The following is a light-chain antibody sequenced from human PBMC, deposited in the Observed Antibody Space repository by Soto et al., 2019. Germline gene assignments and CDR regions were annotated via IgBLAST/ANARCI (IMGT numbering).Light chain of an antibody. V-gene: IGLV1-44*01. CDR3: AAWDDSLNGHV. J-gene: IGLJ1*01. CDR2: STN. Sequence: QSVLTQPHSASGSPGQRVTICCSGSSSKIGTNSVHWFQQFPGTAHKLLISSTNQRPSGVPERFSGSKSGTSASLAISGLQSEDEADYYCAAWDDSLNGHVFGTGTKVTVL. CDR1: SSKIGTNS.